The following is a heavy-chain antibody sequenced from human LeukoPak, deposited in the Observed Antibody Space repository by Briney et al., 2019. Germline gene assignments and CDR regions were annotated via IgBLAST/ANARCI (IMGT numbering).Heavy chain of an antibody. D-gene: IGHD3-10*01. CDR2: MYWDDDK. CDR3: AHSKVLLWFGEPFMGYFQH. Sequence: GSGPTLLNPTPTLTLTFTFSGFSLRTRGVGVGWIRQPPGKAVEWLTLMYWDDDKRYNPSLKSRLTITKDTSKNQVVLTMTNMDPVDTATYYCAHSKVLLWFGEPFMGYFQHWGQGTLVTVSS. CDR1: GFSLRTRGVG. V-gene: IGHV2-5*02. J-gene: IGHJ1*01.